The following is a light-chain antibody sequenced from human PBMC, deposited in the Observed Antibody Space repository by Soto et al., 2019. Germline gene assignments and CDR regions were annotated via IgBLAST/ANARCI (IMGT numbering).Light chain of an antibody. J-gene: IGKJ1*01. CDR3: QQYNSYSRT. CDR1: PSISSW. V-gene: IGKV1-5*03. CDR2: NVS. Sequence: DIPMTQSPSTLSASVGDRVTITCRASPSISSWLAWYQQKPGKAPNLLIYNVSSWESGVPSRFSGGGSGTEFTLTISSLQPDGFATYYCQQYNSYSRTFGQGTKVEIK.